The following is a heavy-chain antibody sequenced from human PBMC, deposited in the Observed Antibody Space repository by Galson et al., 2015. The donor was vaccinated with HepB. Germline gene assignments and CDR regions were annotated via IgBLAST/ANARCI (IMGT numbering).Heavy chain of an antibody. CDR2: ISSSGSIV. CDR1: GLSFSDWY. J-gene: IGHJ4*02. V-gene: IGHV3-11*01. CDR3: AREKSVGGTGYPFDS. Sequence: SLRLSCAASGLSFSDWYMSWIRQAPGKGLEWVSYISSSGSIVYDADSVKGRFTISRDNAKNLLYLQMNSLRAEDTAVYYCAREKSVGGTGYPFDSWGQGTLVTVSS. D-gene: IGHD3-10*01.